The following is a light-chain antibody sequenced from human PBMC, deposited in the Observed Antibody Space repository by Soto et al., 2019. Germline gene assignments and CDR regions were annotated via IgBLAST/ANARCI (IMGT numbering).Light chain of an antibody. J-gene: IGLJ1*01. Sequence: QSALTQPASVSGSPGQSITISCTGTSSDVGGYNLVSWYQQHPGKAPKLMIYDVSNRPSGVSNRFSGSKSGNTASLTISGLQAEDEADYYCSSYTSSSTLPYVFGTGTKVTVL. CDR1: SSDVGGYNL. CDR2: DVS. CDR3: SSYTSSSTLPYV. V-gene: IGLV2-14*01.